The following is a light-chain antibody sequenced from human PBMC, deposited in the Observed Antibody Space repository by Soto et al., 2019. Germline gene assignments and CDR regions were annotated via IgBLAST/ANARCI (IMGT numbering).Light chain of an antibody. J-gene: IGLJ7*01. CDR2: SNN. V-gene: IGLV1-44*01. CDR3: ATWDDSLNAAV. CDR1: SSNIGSNY. Sequence: QSVLTQPPSASGTPGQRVTISCSGSSSNIGSNYVYWYQQLPGTAPKLLIYSNNQRPSGVPDRFSGSTSGTSASLAISGLQSDDEAHYYCATWDDSLNAAVFGGGTQLTVL.